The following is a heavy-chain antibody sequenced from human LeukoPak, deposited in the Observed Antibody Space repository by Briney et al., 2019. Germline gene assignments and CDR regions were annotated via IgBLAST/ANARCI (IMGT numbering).Heavy chain of an antibody. D-gene: IGHD3-10*02. V-gene: IGHV3-48*04. CDR3: AELGITMIGGV. CDR2: ISSSGSTI. J-gene: IGHJ6*04. CDR1: GFIFGNYG. Sequence: QPGGSLRLSCAASGFIFGNYGMSWVRQVPGKGLEWVSYISSSGSTIYYADSVKGRFTISRDNAKNSLYLQMNSLRAEDTAVYYCAELGITMIGGVWGKGTTVTISS.